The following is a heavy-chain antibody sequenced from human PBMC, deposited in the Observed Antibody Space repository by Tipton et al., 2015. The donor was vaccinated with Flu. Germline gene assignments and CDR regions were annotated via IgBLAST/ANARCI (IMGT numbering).Heavy chain of an antibody. CDR3: ARVPYDWDRYFDL. J-gene: IGHJ2*01. CDR1: GGSISSYY. V-gene: IGHV4-59*01. Sequence: TLSLTCTVSGGSISSYYWSWIRQPPGKGLEWIGYIYYSGSTNYNPSLKSRVTISVDTSKNQFSLKLSSVTAADTAVYYCARVPYDWDRYFDLWGRGPLVTVSS. D-gene: IGHD5-12*01. CDR2: IYYSGST.